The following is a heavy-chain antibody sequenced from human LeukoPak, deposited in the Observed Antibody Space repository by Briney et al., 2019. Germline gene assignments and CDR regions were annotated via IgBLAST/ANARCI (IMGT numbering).Heavy chain of an antibody. D-gene: IGHD6-19*01. Sequence: GGSLRLSCAASGFTFSSYAMHWVRQAPGRGLEYVSSINSNGGSTYYANSVKGRFTISKDNSKNTLHLQMGSLRAEDMAVYYCARDEYSNGWYPLDYWGQGTLVTVSS. J-gene: IGHJ4*02. CDR2: INSNGGST. V-gene: IGHV3-64*01. CDR3: ARDEYSNGWYPLDY. CDR1: GFTFSSYA.